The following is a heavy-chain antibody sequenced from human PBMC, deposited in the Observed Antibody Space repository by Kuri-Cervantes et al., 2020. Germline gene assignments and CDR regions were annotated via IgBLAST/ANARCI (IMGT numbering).Heavy chain of an antibody. CDR1: GGSISSGGYS. CDR2: IYYSGST. J-gene: IGHJ6*02. Sequence: SETLSLTCAVSGGSISSGGYSWSWIRQPPGKGLEWIGYIYYSGSTNYNPSLKSRVTISVDTSKNQFSLRLSSVTAADTAVYYCARELVTPYYYYGMDVWGQGTTVTVSS. D-gene: IGHD1-26*01. V-gene: IGHV4-61*08. CDR3: ARELVTPYYYYGMDV.